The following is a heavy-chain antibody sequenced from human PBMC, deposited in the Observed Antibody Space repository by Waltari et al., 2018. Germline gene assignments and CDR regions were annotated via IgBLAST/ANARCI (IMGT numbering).Heavy chain of an antibody. CDR2: INHSGST. D-gene: IGHD3-22*01. CDR1: GGSFSGYY. V-gene: IGHV4-34*01. Sequence: QVQLQQWGAGLLKPSETLSLTCAVYGGSFSGYYWSWIRQHPGKGLEWIGEINHSGSTNYNPSLKSRVTISVDTSKNQFSLKLSSVTAADTAVYYCARVTMIVVVRRSYYFDYWGQGTLVTVSS. J-gene: IGHJ4*02. CDR3: ARVTMIVVVRRSYYFDY.